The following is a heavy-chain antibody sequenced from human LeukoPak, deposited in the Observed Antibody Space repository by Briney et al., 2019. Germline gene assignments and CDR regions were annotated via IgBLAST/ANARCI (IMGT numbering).Heavy chain of an antibody. J-gene: IGHJ5*02. CDR2: IYTSGST. V-gene: IGHV4-61*02. CDR1: GGSISSGSYY. Sequence: SQTLSLTCTVSGGSISSGSYYWSWIRQPAGKGLEWIGRIYTSGSTNYNPSLQSRVTISVDTSKNQFSLKLSSVTAADTAVYYCAIQRGATVTQPEPNWFDPWGQGTLVTVSS. D-gene: IGHD4-11*01. CDR3: AIQRGATVTQPEPNWFDP.